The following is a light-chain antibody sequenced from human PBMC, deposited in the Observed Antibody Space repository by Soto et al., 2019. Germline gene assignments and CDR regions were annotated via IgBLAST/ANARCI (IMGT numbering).Light chain of an antibody. J-gene: IGKJ1*01. CDR3: QQYGSSPRT. Sequence: EIVLTQSPGTLSLSPGERATLSCRASQSVSSSYLAWYQQKPGLAPRLLIYGASSRATGIPDRLSGSGSGTDFTLTISRLEPEDFAVYYCQQYGSSPRTFGQGTKVDIK. CDR1: QSVSSSY. CDR2: GAS. V-gene: IGKV3-20*01.